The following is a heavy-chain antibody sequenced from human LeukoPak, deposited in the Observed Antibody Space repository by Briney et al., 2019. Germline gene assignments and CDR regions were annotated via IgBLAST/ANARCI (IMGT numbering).Heavy chain of an antibody. D-gene: IGHD3-10*01. J-gene: IGHJ4*02. CDR3: ARLAGDLLSNFDY. CDR1: GGSFSGYY. Sequence: SETLSLTCAVYGGSFSGYYWSWIRQPPGKGLEWIGEINHSGSTNYNPSLKSRVTMSIDTSNNQFSLRLSSVTAADTAVYYCARLAGDLLSNFDYWGQGTLVTVSS. V-gene: IGHV4-34*01. CDR2: INHSGST.